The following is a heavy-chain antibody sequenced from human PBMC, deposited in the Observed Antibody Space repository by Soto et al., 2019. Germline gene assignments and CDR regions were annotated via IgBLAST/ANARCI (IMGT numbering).Heavy chain of an antibody. J-gene: IGHJ4*02. CDR1: GDSINNYY. CDR3: AKYRRTEAEGFTLDY. D-gene: IGHD6-13*01. V-gene: IGHV4-59*01. Sequence: SETLSLTXTVSGDSINNYYWSWIRQPPGKRLEWIGYIYYTGSTTYNPSLESRVTMSVDTSKNQFSLKLSSVNAADTAVYYCAKYRRTEAEGFTLDYWGRGTLVTVSS. CDR2: IYYTGST.